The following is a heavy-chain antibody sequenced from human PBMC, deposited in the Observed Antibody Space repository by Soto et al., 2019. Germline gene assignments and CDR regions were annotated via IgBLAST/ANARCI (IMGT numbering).Heavy chain of an antibody. J-gene: IGHJ6*03. CDR1: GGSISSGGYY. CDR2: IYYSGST. Sequence: PSETLSLTCTVSGGSISSGGYYWSWIRQHPGKGLEWIGYIYYSGSTYYNPSLKSRVTISVDTSKNQFSLKLSSVTAADTAVYYCARGDYGDYVYYYYYMDVWGTGTTVTVSS. V-gene: IGHV4-31*03. D-gene: IGHD4-17*01. CDR3: ARGDYGDYVYYYYYMDV.